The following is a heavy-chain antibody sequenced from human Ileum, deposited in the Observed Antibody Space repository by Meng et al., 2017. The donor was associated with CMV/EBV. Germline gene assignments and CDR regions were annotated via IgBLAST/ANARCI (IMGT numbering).Heavy chain of an antibody. CDR1: GGSVNRNTYY. D-gene: IGHD6-13*01. Sequence: LQDSGPGLVKPSEPLSLTCTASGGSVNRNTYYWGWIRQPPGKSLEWIGTIFDSGSAFYNPSLQSRVSVSIDMSRNQLSLSLSSVTAADTAVYYCVRDHGSSSWFFYWGQGTLVTVSS. CDR3: VRDHGSSSWFFY. CDR2: IFDSGSA. J-gene: IGHJ4*02. V-gene: IGHV4-39*07.